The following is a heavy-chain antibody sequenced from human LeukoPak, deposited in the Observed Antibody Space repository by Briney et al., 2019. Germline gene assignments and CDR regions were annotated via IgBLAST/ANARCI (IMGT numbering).Heavy chain of an antibody. V-gene: IGHV4-34*01. CDR3: ARGLAVADPFDY. J-gene: IGHJ4*02. CDR1: GGSISGYY. CDR2: INHSGST. Sequence: SETLSLTCTVSGGSISGYYWSWIRQPPGKGLEWIGEINHSGSTNYNPSLKSRVTISVDTSKNQFSLKLSSVTAADTAVYYCARGLAVADPFDYWGQGTLVTVSS. D-gene: IGHD6-19*01.